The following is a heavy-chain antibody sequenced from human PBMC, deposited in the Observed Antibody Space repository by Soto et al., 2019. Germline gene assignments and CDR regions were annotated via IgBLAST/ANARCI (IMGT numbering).Heavy chain of an antibody. CDR3: ARHAHEPAAIYYYYGMDV. CDR2: IIPIFGTA. CDR1: GGTFSSYA. D-gene: IGHD2-2*01. V-gene: IGHV1-69*13. J-gene: IGHJ6*02. Sequence: SVKVSCKASGGTFSSYAISWVRRAPEQGLEWMGGIIPIFGTANYAQKFQGRVTITADESTSTAYMELSSLRSEDTAVYYCARHAHEPAAIYYYYGMDVWGQGTTVTVSS.